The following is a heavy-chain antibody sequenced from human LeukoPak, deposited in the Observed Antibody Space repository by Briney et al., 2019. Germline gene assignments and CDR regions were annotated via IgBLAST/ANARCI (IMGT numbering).Heavy chain of an antibody. CDR3: ARHWPPLPS. Sequence: PGGSLRLSCADSGLTFSTYAMSWVRQAPGKGLEWVANIKQDGSEKVYVDSVKGRFTISRDNAKNSLYLQMNSLRAEDTAVYYCARHWPPLPSWGQGTLVTVSS. J-gene: IGHJ5*02. V-gene: IGHV3-7*05. CDR2: IKQDGSEK. CDR1: GLTFSTYA.